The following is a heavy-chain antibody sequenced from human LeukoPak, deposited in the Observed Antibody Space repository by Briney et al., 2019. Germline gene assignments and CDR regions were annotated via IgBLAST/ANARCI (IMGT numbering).Heavy chain of an antibody. CDR1: GGSISSYY. CDR3: ARNRGSTVITDHYYYYYMDV. CDR2: IYTSGST. D-gene: IGHD4-11*01. V-gene: IGHV4-4*07. Sequence: PSETLSPTCTVSGGSISSYYWSWIRQPAGRGLEWIGRIYTSGSTNYNPSLKSRVTMSVDTSKNQFSLKLSSVTAADTAVYYCARNRGSTVITDHYYYYYMDVWGKGTTVTVSS. J-gene: IGHJ6*03.